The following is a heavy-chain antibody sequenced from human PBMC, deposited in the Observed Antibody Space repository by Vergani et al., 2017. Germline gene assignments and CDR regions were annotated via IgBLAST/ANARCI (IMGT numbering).Heavy chain of an antibody. J-gene: IGHJ6*03. D-gene: IGHD4-11*01. Sequence: QVQLLESGAGLVQPSETLSLTCTVCGGSISSYYWSWIRQPPGKGLEWIGYIYYSGSTNDNPSLKSRVTISVDTSKNHGSLKLSSVTAADTAVDYCARETTRVANPCYYGYMDGWGKGTTVTVSS. V-gene: IGHV4-59*01. CDR1: GGSISSYY. CDR2: IYYSGST. CDR3: ARETTRVANPCYYGYMDG.